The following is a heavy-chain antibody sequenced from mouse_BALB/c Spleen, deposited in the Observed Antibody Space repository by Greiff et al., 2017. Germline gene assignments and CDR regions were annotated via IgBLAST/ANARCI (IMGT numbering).Heavy chain of an antibody. CDR1: GFSLTSYG. J-gene: IGHJ4*01. CDR3: ARSIVTTYDYAMGY. D-gene: IGHD2-5*01. V-gene: IGHV2-2*02. CDR2: IWSGGST. Sequence: QVQLKQSGPGLVQPSQSLSITCTVSGFSLTSYGVHWVRQSPGKGLEWLGVIWSGGSTDYNAAFISRLSISKDNSKSQVFFKMNSLQANDTAIYYCARSIVTTYDYAMGYWGQEASVTVSS.